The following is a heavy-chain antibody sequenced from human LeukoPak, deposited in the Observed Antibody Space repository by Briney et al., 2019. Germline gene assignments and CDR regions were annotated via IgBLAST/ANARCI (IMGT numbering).Heavy chain of an antibody. CDR1: GFTFDDYA. D-gene: IGHD1-26*01. CDR2: ISWNSGSI. V-gene: IGHV3-9*01. J-gene: IGHJ6*02. Sequence: GRSLRLSCAASGFTFDDYAMHWVRQAPGKGLEWVSGISWNSGSIGYADSVKGRFTISRDNAKNSLYLQMNSLRAEDTALYYCAKVVAAVRGPLGFYYGMDVWGQGTTVTVSS. CDR3: AKVVAAVRGPLGFYYGMDV.